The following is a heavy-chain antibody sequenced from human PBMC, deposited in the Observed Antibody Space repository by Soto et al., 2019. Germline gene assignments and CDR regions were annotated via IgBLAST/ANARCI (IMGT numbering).Heavy chain of an antibody. J-gene: IGHJ5*02. CDR3: ASSELGYCSSTSCYTGRDWFDP. CDR2: IYTSGST. Sequence: PSETLSLTCTVSGGSISSYYWSWIRQPAGKGLEWIGRIYTSGSTNYNPSLKSRVNMSVDTSKNQFSLKLSSVTAADTAVYYCASSELGYCSSTSCYTGRDWFDPWGQGTLVTVSS. D-gene: IGHD2-2*02. V-gene: IGHV4-4*07. CDR1: GGSISSYY.